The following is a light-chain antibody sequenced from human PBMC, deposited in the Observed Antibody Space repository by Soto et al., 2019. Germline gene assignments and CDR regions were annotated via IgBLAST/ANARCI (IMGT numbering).Light chain of an antibody. V-gene: IGKV4-1*01. CDR1: QSVLYSSNNKNY. J-gene: IGKJ5*01. CDR2: WAS. CDR3: QQYYSTSSIT. Sequence: DIVMTQSPDSLAVSLGERATINCKSSQSVLYSSNNKNYLAWYQQKPGQPPKLLIYWASTRESGVPGRFRGSGSGTDFTLTINSLQAEDVAVYYCQQYYSTSSITFGQGTRLEI.